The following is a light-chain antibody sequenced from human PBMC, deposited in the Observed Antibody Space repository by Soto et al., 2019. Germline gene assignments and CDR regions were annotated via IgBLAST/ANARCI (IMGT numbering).Light chain of an antibody. CDR3: QQYGSSPQT. J-gene: IGKJ1*01. Sequence: EIVLTQSPGTLSLSQGERATLSCGAIQSFTSNYLAWFQQRPGQAPRLLIYGASSRATGIPDRFSGSGSGTDFTLTISRLEPEDFAVYYCQQYGSSPQTFGQGTKVDI. V-gene: IGKV3-20*01. CDR2: GAS. CDR1: QSFTSNY.